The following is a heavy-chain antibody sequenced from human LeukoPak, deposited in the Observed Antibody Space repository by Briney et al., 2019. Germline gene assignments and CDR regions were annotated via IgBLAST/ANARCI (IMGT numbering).Heavy chain of an antibody. CDR2: ISYDGSNK. CDR1: GFTFSSYD. D-gene: IGHD1-26*01. J-gene: IGHJ4*02. CDR3: ASGIRAFDN. Sequence: SGGSLRLSCAASGFTFSSYDMHWVRQAPGKGLEWVAVISYDGSNKYYADSVKGRFTISRDNSKNTLYLQMNSLRGEDTAVYYCASGIRAFDNWGQGTLVTVSS. V-gene: IGHV3-30*04.